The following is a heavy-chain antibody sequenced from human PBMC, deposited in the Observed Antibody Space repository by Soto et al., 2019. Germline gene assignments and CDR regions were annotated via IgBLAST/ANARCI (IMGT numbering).Heavy chain of an antibody. CDR3: AYRLAAAGNEGLDYFDY. CDR1: GFSLSTSGVG. CDR2: IYWDDDK. Sequence: QITLKESGPTLVKPTQTLTLTCTFSGFSLSTSGVGVGWIRQPPGKALEWLALIYWDDDKRYSPSLKSRLTITKDNYQNQLVLTMTIMDSVHTVTYYFAYRLAAAGNEGLDYFDYWGQGTLVTVSS. J-gene: IGHJ4*02. V-gene: IGHV2-5*02. D-gene: IGHD6-13*01.